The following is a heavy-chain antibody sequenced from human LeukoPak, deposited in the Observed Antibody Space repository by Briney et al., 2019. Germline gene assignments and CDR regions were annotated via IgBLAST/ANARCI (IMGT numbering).Heavy chain of an antibody. D-gene: IGHD5-24*01. CDR1: GGSISSRNW. J-gene: IGHJ2*01. CDR2: IYHSGST. V-gene: IGHV4-4*02. Sequence: SETLSLTCAVSGGSISSRNWWSWVRQPPGKGLEWIGEIYHSGSTNYNPSLKTRVTISVDKSKNQFSLKLSSVTAADTAVYYCARRGVEMATSFDLWGRGTLVTVSS. CDR3: ARRGVEMATSFDL.